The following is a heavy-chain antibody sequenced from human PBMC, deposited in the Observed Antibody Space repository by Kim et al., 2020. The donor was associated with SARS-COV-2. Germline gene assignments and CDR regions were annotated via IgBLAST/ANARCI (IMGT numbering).Heavy chain of an antibody. CDR3: TRISGNPQYYFDY. CDR2: IYYSGST. D-gene: IGHD2-15*01. CDR1: GGSISSYY. Sequence: SETLSLTCTVSGGSISSYYWSWIRQPPGKGLEWIGYIYYSGSTNYNPSLTSRVTISVDTSKNQFSLKLSSVTAADTAVHYCTRISGNPQYYFDYWGKGT. V-gene: IGHV4-59*01. J-gene: IGHJ4*02.